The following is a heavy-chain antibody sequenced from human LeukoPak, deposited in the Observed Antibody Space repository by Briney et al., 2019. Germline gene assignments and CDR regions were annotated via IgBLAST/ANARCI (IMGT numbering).Heavy chain of an antibody. Sequence: ASVKVSCKASGGTFSSYAISWVRQAPGQGLEWMGGIIPIFGTANYAQKFQGRVTITADESTSTAYMELSSLRSEDTAVYYCAGTDSSGYYYVGIRFDYWGRGTLVTVSS. D-gene: IGHD3-22*01. J-gene: IGHJ4*02. CDR3: AGTDSSGYYYVGIRFDY. CDR2: IIPIFGTA. CDR1: GGTFSSYA. V-gene: IGHV1-69*13.